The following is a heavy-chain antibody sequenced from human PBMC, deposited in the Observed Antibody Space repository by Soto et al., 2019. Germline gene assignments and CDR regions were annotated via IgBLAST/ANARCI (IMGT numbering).Heavy chain of an antibody. Sequence: GESLKISCNGSGYSFTIYWIGWVRQMPGKGLEWMGIIYPGDSDTRYSPSFQGQVTISADKSISTAYLQWSSLKASDTAMYYCARLRRIVGATTGWFDPWGQGTLVTVSS. J-gene: IGHJ5*02. V-gene: IGHV5-51*01. D-gene: IGHD1-26*01. CDR3: ARLRRIVGATTGWFDP. CDR2: IYPGDSDT. CDR1: GYSFTIYW.